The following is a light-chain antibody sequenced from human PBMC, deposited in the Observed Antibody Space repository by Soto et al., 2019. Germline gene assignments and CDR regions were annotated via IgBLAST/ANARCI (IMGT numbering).Light chain of an antibody. V-gene: IGKV3-20*01. J-gene: IGKJ5*01. CDR3: QQYGSSAPIT. Sequence: EVVLTQSPDTLSLSPGERATLSCRASQSVSSFLAWYQQKPGQAPRLLIYDASNRATGIPARFSGSGSGTDFTLTISRLEPEDFALYYCQQYGSSAPITFGQGTRLEIK. CDR1: QSVSSF. CDR2: DAS.